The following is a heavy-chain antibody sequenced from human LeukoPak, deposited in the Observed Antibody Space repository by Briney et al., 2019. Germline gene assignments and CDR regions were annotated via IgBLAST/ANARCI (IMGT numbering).Heavy chain of an antibody. V-gene: IGHV3-23*01. Sequence: GGSLRLSCAASGFTFSSYAMTWVRQAPGKGLEWVSTVSSSGGTTYYADSVKGRFTISRDNSKSTLYVQMNSLRAEDTAVYYCALHGGSIWGQGTMVTVSS. D-gene: IGHD6-25*01. CDR1: GFTFSSYA. CDR2: VSSSGGTT. J-gene: IGHJ3*02. CDR3: ALHGGSI.